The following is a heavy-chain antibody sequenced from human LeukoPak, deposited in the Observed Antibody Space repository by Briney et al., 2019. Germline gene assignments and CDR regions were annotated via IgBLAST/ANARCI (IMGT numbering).Heavy chain of an antibody. J-gene: IGHJ6*03. CDR1: GGSISNYF. Sequence: SETLSLTCTVSGGSISNYFWSWVRQPAGRGLEWIGRIYSTGRSDYNPSLKSRITMSVDTSKNQFSLKLSSVTAADTAVYYCARVRGSSGSYEYYHYMDVWGKGTTVTISS. D-gene: IGHD1-26*01. CDR3: ARVRGSSGSYEYYHYMDV. CDR2: IYSTGRS. V-gene: IGHV4-4*07.